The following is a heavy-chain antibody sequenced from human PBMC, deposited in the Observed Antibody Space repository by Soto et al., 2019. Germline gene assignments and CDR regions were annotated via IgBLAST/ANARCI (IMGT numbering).Heavy chain of an antibody. J-gene: IGHJ6*02. CDR3: ASGGDGDTPGMDV. CDR2: IIPILGIA. Sequence: QVQLVQSGAEVKKPGSSVKVSCKASGGTFSSYSISWVRQAPGQGLEWMGRIIPILGIANYAQKFQGRVTISADKSTRAAYMELRSLRTEATAVYYCASGGDGDTPGMDVWGQGTTVTVSS. V-gene: IGHV1-69*02. CDR1: GGTFSSYS.